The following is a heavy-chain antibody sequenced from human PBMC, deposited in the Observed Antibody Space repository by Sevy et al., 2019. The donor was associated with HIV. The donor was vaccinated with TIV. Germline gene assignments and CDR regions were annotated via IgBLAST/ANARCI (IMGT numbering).Heavy chain of an antibody. J-gene: IGHJ6*02. D-gene: IGHD2-15*01. CDR1: GYTFTGDY. V-gene: IGHV1-2*06. Sequence: ASVKVSCKASGYTFTGDYLHWVRQAPGQGLEWMGRVYPNSGGTNYAQKFQGRVTMTRDTSISTAYMELNRLTSDDTAVYYCARDGGGGSTNSGMDVWGQGTTVTVSS. CDR3: ARDGGGGSTNSGMDV. CDR2: VYPNSGGT.